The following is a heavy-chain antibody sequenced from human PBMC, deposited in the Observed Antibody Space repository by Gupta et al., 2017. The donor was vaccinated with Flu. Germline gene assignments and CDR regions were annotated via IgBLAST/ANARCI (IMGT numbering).Heavy chain of an antibody. J-gene: IGHJ6*02. V-gene: IGHV1-8*01. CDR2: MNPNSGNT. CDR1: GYTFTSYD. CDR3: ARSRSGFGVVIWGYYYYGMDV. D-gene: IGHD3-3*01. Sequence: QVQLVQSGAEVKKPGASVKVSCKASGYTFTSYDINWVRQATGQGIEWMGWMNPNSGNTGYAQKFQGRVTMTRNTSISTAYMELRSLRSEDTAVYYCARSRSGFGVVIWGYYYYGMDVWGQGTTVTVSS.